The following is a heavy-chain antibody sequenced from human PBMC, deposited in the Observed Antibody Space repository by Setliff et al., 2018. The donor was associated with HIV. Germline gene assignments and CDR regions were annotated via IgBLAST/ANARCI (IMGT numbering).Heavy chain of an antibody. Sequence: GASVKVSCKASGYTFNSNYMHWVRQAPGQGLEWMGLINPTGAITFYPQKFQARVTMTRDTSTSTVYLELRSLRSEDTAVYFCARGGYHGFGSYGDYWGQGTLVTVSS. J-gene: IGHJ4*02. D-gene: IGHD3-10*01. CDR3: ARGGYHGFGSYGDY. CDR2: INPTGAIT. V-gene: IGHV1-46*02. CDR1: GYTFNSNY.